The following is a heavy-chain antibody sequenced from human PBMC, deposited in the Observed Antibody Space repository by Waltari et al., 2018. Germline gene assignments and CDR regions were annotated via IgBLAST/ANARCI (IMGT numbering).Heavy chain of an antibody. D-gene: IGHD5-12*01. Sequence: QVQLQQWGAGLLKPSETLSLTCAVYGGSFSGYYWSWIRQPPGKGLEWIGEINHSGSTNYNPSLKSRVTISVDTSKNQFSLKLSSVTAADTAVYYCVRGVSRDGYKRAVKYGMDVWGQGTTVTVSS. J-gene: IGHJ6*02. CDR2: INHSGST. CDR3: VRGVSRDGYKRAVKYGMDV. CDR1: GGSFSGYY. V-gene: IGHV4-34*01.